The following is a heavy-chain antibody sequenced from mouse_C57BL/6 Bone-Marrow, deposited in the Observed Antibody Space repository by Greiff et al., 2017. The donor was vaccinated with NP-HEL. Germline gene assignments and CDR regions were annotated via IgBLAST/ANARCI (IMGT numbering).Heavy chain of an antibody. J-gene: IGHJ1*03. CDR2: IWGVGST. CDR1: GFSLTSYG. V-gene: IGHV2-6*01. CDR3: ASHYYGSSGWYFDV. Sequence: VKLMESGPGLVAPSQSLSITCTVSGFSLTSYGVDWVRQSPGKGLEWLGVIWGVGSTNYNSALKSRLSISKDNSKSQVFLKMNSLQTDDTAMYYCASHYYGSSGWYFDVWGTGTTVTVSS. D-gene: IGHD1-1*01.